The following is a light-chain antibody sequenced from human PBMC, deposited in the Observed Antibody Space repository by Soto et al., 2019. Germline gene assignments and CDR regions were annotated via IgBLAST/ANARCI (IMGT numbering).Light chain of an antibody. CDR3: QQSYGSPPYT. Sequence: DIQMTQSPSSLSASVGDRVSITCRASQSISTYLNWYQQKPGKAPKPLIYAASSLQSGVPSRFSGSGSRTDFTLSISSVQPEDFATYYCQQSYGSPPYTFGQGTRLDIK. CDR2: AAS. J-gene: IGKJ2*01. CDR1: QSISTY. V-gene: IGKV1-39*01.